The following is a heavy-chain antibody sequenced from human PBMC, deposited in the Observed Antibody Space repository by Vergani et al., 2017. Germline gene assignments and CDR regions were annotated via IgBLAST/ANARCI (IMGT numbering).Heavy chain of an antibody. Sequence: QVQLQESGPRLVRPSQTLSLTCTVSGGSINTGAYYWSWIRQPAGKGLEWIGRVYTSGMTNYNPSLKSRVTILVDTSKSQLSLKLTSVTAGDTAVYFCARGSRAEGGSGPDKWGQGTLVTVSS. D-gene: IGHD6-13*01. CDR2: VYTSGMT. CDR3: ARGSRAEGGSGPDK. CDR1: GGSINTGAYY. J-gene: IGHJ4*02. V-gene: IGHV4-61*02.